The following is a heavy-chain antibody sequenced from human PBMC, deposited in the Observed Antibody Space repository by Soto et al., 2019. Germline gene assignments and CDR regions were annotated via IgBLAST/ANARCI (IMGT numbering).Heavy chain of an antibody. Sequence: EVQLLESGGGLVQPGGSLRLSCAASGFTFSSYAMSWVREAPGKGLEWVSAISGSGGSTYYADSVKGRFTISRDNSKNTLYLQMNSLRAEDTAVYYCAIIYDSSGYYERYGMDVWGQGTTVTVSS. V-gene: IGHV3-23*01. CDR3: AIIYDSSGYYERYGMDV. J-gene: IGHJ6*02. D-gene: IGHD3-22*01. CDR2: ISGSGGST. CDR1: GFTFSSYA.